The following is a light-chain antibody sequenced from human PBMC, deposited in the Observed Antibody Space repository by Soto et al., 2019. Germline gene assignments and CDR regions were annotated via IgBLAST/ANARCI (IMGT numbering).Light chain of an antibody. CDR3: VAWDDILKGSAV. CDR1: SSNIGSNT. Sequence: QSVLTQPPSASGTPGQRVTISCSGSSSNIGSNTVNWYQQLPGTAPKLVIYSNNQRPSGVPDRFSGSKSGTSASLAISGLQSEDEADYYCVAWDDILKGSAVFGGGTKLTVL. V-gene: IGLV1-44*01. J-gene: IGLJ2*01. CDR2: SNN.